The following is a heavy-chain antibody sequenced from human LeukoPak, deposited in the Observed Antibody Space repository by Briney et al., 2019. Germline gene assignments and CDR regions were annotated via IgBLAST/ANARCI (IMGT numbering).Heavy chain of an antibody. V-gene: IGHV4-31*03. D-gene: IGHD3-16*01. J-gene: IGHJ6*02. CDR2: IYYSGST. CDR1: GGSISSGNYY. Sequence: SETLSLTCTVSGGSISSGNYYWSWIRQHPGKGLEWIGYIYYSGSTYYNPSLKSRVTISVDTSKNQFSLKLSSVTAADTAVYYCARDARGGAPNYYYYGMDVWGQGTTVTVSS. CDR3: ARDARGGAPNYYYYGMDV.